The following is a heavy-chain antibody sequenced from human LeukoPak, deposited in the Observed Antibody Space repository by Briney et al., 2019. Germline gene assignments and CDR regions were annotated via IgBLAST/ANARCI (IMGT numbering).Heavy chain of an antibody. CDR3: AKDKEWEPQFYFDY. D-gene: IGHD1-26*01. CDR1: GFTFDDYA. CDR2: ISWNSGSI. V-gene: IGHV3-9*01. J-gene: IGHJ4*02. Sequence: GGSLRLSCAASGFTFDDYAMHWVRQAPGKGLEWVSGISWNSGSIGYADSVKGRFTISRDNAKNSLYLQMNSLRAEDTALYYCAKDKEWEPQFYFDYWGQGTLVTVSS.